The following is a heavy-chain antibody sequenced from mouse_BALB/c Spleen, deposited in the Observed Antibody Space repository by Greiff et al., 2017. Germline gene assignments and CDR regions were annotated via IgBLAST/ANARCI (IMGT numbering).Heavy chain of an antibody. V-gene: IGHV14-3*02. CDR1: GFNIKDTY. Sequence: EVQLQESGAELVKPGASVKLSCTASGFNIKDTYMHWVKQRPEQGLEWIGRIDPANGNTKYDPKFQGKATITADTSSNTAYLQLSSLTSEDTAVYYCAAFTTAAWFAYWGQGTLVTVSA. D-gene: IGHD1-2*01. J-gene: IGHJ3*01. CDR3: AAFTTAAWFAY. CDR2: IDPANGNT.